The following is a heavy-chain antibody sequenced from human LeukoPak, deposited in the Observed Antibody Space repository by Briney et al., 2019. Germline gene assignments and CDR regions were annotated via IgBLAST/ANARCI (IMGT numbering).Heavy chain of an antibody. J-gene: IGHJ5*02. CDR3: TRGVGYCSSTSCYWWFDP. V-gene: IGHV3-74*01. CDR2: INSDGSST. CDR1: GFTFSSYW. Sequence: GGSLRLSCAASGFTFSSYWMHWVRQAPGKGLVWVSRINSDGSSTSYADSVKGRFTISRDNAKNTLYLQMNSLRAEDTAVYYCTRGVGYCSSTSCYWWFDPWGQGTLVTVSS. D-gene: IGHD2-2*01.